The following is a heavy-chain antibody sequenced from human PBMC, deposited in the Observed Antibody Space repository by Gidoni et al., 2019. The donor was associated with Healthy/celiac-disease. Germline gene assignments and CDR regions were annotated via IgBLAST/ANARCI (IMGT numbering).Heavy chain of an antibody. CDR3: ARGYSYGYLVY. Sequence: QLQLQEPGSGLVKPSQTLSLTCAVSGGSISSGGYSWSWIRQPPGKGLEWIGYIYHSGSTYYNPSLKSRVIISVDRAKNQFALKLSSVTAADTAVYYCARGYSYGYLVYWGQGTLVTVSS. J-gene: IGHJ4*02. CDR2: IYHSGST. V-gene: IGHV4-30-2*01. CDR1: GGSISSGGYS. D-gene: IGHD5-18*01.